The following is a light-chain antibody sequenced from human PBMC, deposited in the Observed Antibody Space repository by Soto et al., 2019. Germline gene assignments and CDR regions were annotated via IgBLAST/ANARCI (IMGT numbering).Light chain of an antibody. Sequence: DFVLTQSPLPLPVTPGQPPSISCRSSQSLVYGDWNTYLNWFQQXXGQXPXXXXFKVSHRDYGGPDRFSGSGSGTNFTRKISRVEVEDVGLYYGMQNSHWPGTFGQGTKVDIK. CDR2: KVS. CDR1: QSLVYGDWNTY. CDR3: MQNSHWPGT. V-gene: IGKV2-30*01. J-gene: IGKJ1*01.